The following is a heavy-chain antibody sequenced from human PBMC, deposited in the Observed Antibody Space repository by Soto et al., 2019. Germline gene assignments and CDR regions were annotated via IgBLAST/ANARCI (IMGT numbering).Heavy chain of an antibody. CDR3: ARGTIQRRLWDY. CDR2: IYYSGST. Sequence: QLQLQESGPGLVKPSETLSLTCTVSGGSISSSSYYWGWIRQPPGKGLEWIGSIYYSGSTYYNPSLKSRVTISVDTSKNQFSLKLSSVTAADTAVYYCARGTIQRRLWDYWGQGTLVTVSS. D-gene: IGHD6-25*01. CDR1: GGSISSSSYY. V-gene: IGHV4-39*01. J-gene: IGHJ4*02.